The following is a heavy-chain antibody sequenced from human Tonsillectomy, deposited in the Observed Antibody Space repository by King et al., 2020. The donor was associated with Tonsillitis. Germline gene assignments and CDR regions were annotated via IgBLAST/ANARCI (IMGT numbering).Heavy chain of an antibody. CDR2: IKSKTDGGTI. V-gene: IGHV3-15*01. CDR1: GFIFSDAW. Sequence: VQLVESGGGLVKPGGSLRVSCAASGFIFSDAWMTWVRQAPGKGLEWVGRIKSKTDGGTIDYAAPVKGRFTISRDDSKNTLFLQMNSLKAEDTAVYYCATNSRTSSWYVLDYWGQGTLVTVAS. J-gene: IGHJ4*02. D-gene: IGHD6-13*01. CDR3: ATNSRTSSWYVLDY.